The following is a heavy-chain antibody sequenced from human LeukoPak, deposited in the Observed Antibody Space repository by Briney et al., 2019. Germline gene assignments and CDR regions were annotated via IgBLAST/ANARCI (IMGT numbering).Heavy chain of an antibody. CDR1: GFTFSSYA. V-gene: IGHV3-23*01. J-gene: IGHJ4*02. Sequence: PGGSLRLSCAASGFTFSSYAMSWVRQAPGEGLEWVSSITVSAGSTYYADSVKGRFTISRDNSKNTLYLQTNTLRAEDTAVYYCAKETPNYSCVDYWGQGTLVTVSS. CDR3: AKETPNYSCVDY. CDR2: ITVSAGST. D-gene: IGHD6-19*01.